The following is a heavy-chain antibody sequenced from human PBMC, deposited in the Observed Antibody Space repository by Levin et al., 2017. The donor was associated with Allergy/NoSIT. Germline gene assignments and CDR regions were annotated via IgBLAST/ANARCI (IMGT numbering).Heavy chain of an antibody. CDR2: ISWNSGSI. Sequence: PGGSLRLSCAASGFTFDDYAMHWVRQAPGKGLEWVSGISWNSGSIGYADSVKGRFTISRDNAKNSRYLQMNSLRTEDTALYYCARDNIGLPDAFDIWGQGTMVIVSS. J-gene: IGHJ3*02. V-gene: IGHV3-9*01. CDR3: ARDNIGLPDAFDI. CDR1: GFTFDDYA. D-gene: IGHD3-10*01.